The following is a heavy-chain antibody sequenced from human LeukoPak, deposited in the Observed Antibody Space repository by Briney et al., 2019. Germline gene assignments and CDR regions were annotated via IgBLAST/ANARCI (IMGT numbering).Heavy chain of an antibody. J-gene: IGHJ6*02. V-gene: IGHV1-18*01. CDR2: ISGYNGNT. D-gene: IGHD5-18*01. CDR1: GYTFTSCA. Sequence: ASVKVSCTASGYTFTSCAISWVRQAPGQGLEWMGWISGYNGNTKYAQKVQGRVTMTTDTSTSTAYMELRSLRSDDTAVYYCARGYSYGSDYYYGMDVWGQGTTVTVSS. CDR3: ARGYSYGSDYYYGMDV.